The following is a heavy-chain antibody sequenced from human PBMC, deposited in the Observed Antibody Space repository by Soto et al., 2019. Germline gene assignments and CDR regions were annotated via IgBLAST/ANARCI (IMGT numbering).Heavy chain of an antibody. CDR2: IYYSGST. Sequence: QVQLQESGPGLVKPSETLSLTCTVSGGSISSYYWSWIRQPPGKGLEWIGYIYYSGSTNYNPSLTSRVTISVDTSKNQSSLKLSSVTAADTAVYYCARQVGGWAPWYFDYWGQGTLVTVSS. CDR3: ARQVGGWAPWYFDY. CDR1: GGSISSYY. D-gene: IGHD6-19*01. J-gene: IGHJ4*02. V-gene: IGHV4-59*08.